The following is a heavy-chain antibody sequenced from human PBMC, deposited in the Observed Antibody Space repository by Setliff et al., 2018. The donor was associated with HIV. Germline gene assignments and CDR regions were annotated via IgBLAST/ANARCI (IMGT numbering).Heavy chain of an antibody. CDR2: IYYSGST. V-gene: IGHV4-31*03. J-gene: IGHJ2*01. CDR3: ATKPRPIVVVPAATFWYFDL. CDR1: GGSISSGDYY. D-gene: IGHD2-2*01. Sequence: PSETLSLTCSVSGGSISSGDYYWTWIRQHPGKGLEWIGYIYYSGSTYYNQSLKSRVTISVDTSKNQFSLKLSSVTAADTAIYYCATKPRPIVVVPAATFWYFDLWGRGTLVTVSS.